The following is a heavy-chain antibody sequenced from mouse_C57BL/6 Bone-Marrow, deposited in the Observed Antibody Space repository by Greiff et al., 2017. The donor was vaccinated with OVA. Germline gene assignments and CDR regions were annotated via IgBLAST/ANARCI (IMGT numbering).Heavy chain of an antibody. Sequence: QVQLQQPGAELVRPGSSVKLSCKASGYTFTSYWMDWVKQRPGQGLEWIGKIYPSDSETHYNQKFKDKATLTVDKSSSTAYMQLSSLTSEDSAVYYCTREGGITGRHFGYWGQGTTLTVSS. J-gene: IGHJ2*01. V-gene: IGHV1-61*01. CDR1: GYTFTSYW. CDR3: TREGGITGRHFGY. D-gene: IGHD4-1*01. CDR2: IYPSDSET.